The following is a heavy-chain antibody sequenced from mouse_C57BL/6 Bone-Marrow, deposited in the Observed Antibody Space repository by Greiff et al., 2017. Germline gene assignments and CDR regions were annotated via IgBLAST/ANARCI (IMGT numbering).Heavy chain of an antibody. D-gene: IGHD2-5*01. J-gene: IGHJ3*01. CDR1: GFTFSDYG. Sequence: EVQGVESGGGLVKPGGSLKLSCAASGFTFSDYGMHWVRQAPEKGLEWVAYISSGSSTIYYADTVKGRFTISRDNAKNTLFLQMTIRRSEDTAMYYCARNYSNYEALTYWGQGTLVTVSA. CDR2: ISSGSSTI. V-gene: IGHV5-17*01. CDR3: ARNYSNYEALTY.